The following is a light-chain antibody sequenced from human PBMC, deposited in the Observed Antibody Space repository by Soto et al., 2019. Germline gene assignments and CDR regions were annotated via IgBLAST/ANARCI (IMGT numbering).Light chain of an antibody. V-gene: IGKV1-5*01. J-gene: IGKJ5*01. Sequence: DVEMTQTPSSRSASLGERVTITCQASQDISNYLNWYQQKPGKAPKLLIYDASSLESGVPSRFSGSGSGTEFTLTISSLQSDDFATYYCQHYNSYSISFGQGTRLEIK. CDR2: DAS. CDR1: QDISNY. CDR3: QHYNSYSIS.